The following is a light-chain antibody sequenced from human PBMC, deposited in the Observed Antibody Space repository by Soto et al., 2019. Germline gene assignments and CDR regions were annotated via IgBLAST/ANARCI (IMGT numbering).Light chain of an antibody. J-gene: IGKJ1*01. CDR2: AAS. Sequence: DIQMTQSPSSLSASVGDRVTITSQASPGISKFLNWYLQKTGKAPKILIYAASSLQSGVPSRFSGSRSETDFTLPISSLQAEDFSTYYCQQSYSSTWTFGQGTKVDIK. V-gene: IGKV1-39*01. CDR3: QQSYSSTWT. CDR1: PGISKF.